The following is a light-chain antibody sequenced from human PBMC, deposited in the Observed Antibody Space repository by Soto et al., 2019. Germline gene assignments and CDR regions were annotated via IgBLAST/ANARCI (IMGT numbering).Light chain of an antibody. CDR1: QSVSSY. J-gene: IGKJ2*01. Sequence: EIVLTQSPATLSLSPGERATLSCKAGQSVSSYLAWYQQKPGQAPRLLIYDASSRATGIPARFSGSGSGTDFTLTISSLEPEDFAVYYCQQRGYTFGQGTKLEIK. CDR2: DAS. V-gene: IGKV3-11*01. CDR3: QQRGYT.